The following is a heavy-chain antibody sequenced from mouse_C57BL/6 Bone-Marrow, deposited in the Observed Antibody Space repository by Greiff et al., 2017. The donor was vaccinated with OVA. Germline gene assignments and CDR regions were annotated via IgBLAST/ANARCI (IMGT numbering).Heavy chain of an antibody. CDR3: ARGIDGSSYVDYFDY. V-gene: IGHV1-72*01. Sequence: VQLQESGAELVKPGASVKLSCKASGYTFTSYWMHWVKQRPGRGLEWIGRIDPNSGGTKYNEKFKSKATLTVDKPSSTAYMQLSSLTSEDSAVYYCARGIDGSSYVDYFDYWGQGTTLTVSS. CDR1: GYTFTSYW. D-gene: IGHD1-1*01. J-gene: IGHJ2*01. CDR2: IDPNSGGT.